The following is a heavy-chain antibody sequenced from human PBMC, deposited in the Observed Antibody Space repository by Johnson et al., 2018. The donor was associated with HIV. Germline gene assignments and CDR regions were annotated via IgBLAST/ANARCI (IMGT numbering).Heavy chain of an antibody. V-gene: IGHV3-66*01. CDR3: AKDRRSSSLDAFDI. J-gene: IGHJ3*02. CDR1: GFTVSSNY. D-gene: IGHD6-13*01. CDR2: IYSGGST. Sequence: VQLVESGGGLVQPGGSLRLSCAASGFTVSSNYMSWVRQAPGKAPEWVSGIYSGGSTYYADPVQGRFTISRDNSQTTLYLQMNSLSAEETAVYYCAKDRRSSSLDAFDIWGQGTMVTVSS.